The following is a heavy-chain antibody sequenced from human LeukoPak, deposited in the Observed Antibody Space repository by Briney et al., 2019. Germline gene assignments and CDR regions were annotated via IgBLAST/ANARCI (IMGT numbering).Heavy chain of an antibody. Sequence: ASVKVSCKASGYTFTSYGISWVRHAPGQGLEWMGWISAYNGNTNYAQKLQGRVTMTTDTSTSTAYMELSSLRSDDTAVYYCARAGCHDYSIGYYYYYMDVWGKGTTVTVSS. J-gene: IGHJ6*03. CDR3: ARAGCHDYSIGYYYYYMDV. CDR2: ISAYNGNT. CDR1: GYTFTSYG. D-gene: IGHD4-11*01. V-gene: IGHV1-18*01.